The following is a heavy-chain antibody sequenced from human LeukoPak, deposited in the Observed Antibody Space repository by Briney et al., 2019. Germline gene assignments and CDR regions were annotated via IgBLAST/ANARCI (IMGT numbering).Heavy chain of an antibody. CDR2: IYHSGST. V-gene: IGHV4-38-2*02. J-gene: IGHJ4*02. CDR3: AREVEGCDY. Sequence: SETLSLTCTVSGYSISSGYYWGWIRQPPGKGLERIGSIYHSGSTYYNPSLKSRVTISVDTSKNQFSLKLSSVTAADTAVYYCAREVEGCDYWGQGTLVTVSS. CDR1: GYSISSGYY.